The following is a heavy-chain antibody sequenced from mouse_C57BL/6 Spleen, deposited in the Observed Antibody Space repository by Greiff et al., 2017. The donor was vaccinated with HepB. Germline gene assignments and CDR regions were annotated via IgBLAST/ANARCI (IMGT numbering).Heavy chain of an antibody. CDR3: AREGYSNYGYFDV. V-gene: IGHV5-4*01. J-gene: IGHJ1*03. CDR2: ISDGGSYT. Sequence: EVKLVESGGGLVKPGGSLKLSCAASGFTFSSYAMSWVRQTPEKRLEWVATISDGGSYTYYPDNVKGRFTISRDNAKNNLYLQMSHLKSEDTAMYDCAREGYSNYGYFDVWGTGTTVTVSS. CDR1: GFTFSSYA. D-gene: IGHD2-5*01.